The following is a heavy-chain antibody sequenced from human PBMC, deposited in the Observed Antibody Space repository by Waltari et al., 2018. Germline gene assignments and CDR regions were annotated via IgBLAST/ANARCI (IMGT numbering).Heavy chain of an antibody. J-gene: IGHJ4*02. CDR3: ATNDGWSPGGNY. V-gene: IGHV3-9*01. Sequence: EVQLVESGGGLVQPGRSLRLSCAASGFTFDDYAMHWVRQAPGKGLEWGSGISGNSGSIGYADSVKGRFTISRDNAKNSLYWQMNSLRAEDTAVYYCATNDGWSPGGNYWGQGTLVTVSS. CDR2: ISGNSGSI. CDR1: GFTFDDYA. D-gene: IGHD6-19*01.